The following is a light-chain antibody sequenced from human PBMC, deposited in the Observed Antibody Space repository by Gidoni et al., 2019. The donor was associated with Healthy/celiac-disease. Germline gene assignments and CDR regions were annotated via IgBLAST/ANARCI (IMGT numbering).Light chain of an antibody. CDR3: QVWDSSSDHRV. CDR1: NIGSKS. CDR2: YDS. Sequence: SSVLTHPPSVSLPPGKTARITCGGINIGSKSVHWYQQKPGQAPVLVIYYDSDRPSGIPERFSGSNSGNTATLTISRVEAGDEADYYCQVWDSSSDHRVFGGGTKLTVL. V-gene: IGLV3-21*04. J-gene: IGLJ2*01.